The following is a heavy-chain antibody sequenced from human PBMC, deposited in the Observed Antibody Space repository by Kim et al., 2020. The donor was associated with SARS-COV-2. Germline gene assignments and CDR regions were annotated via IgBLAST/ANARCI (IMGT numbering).Heavy chain of an antibody. J-gene: IGHJ6*02. CDR3: AKDRRIMITFGGVIVRGLGPMDV. D-gene: IGHD3-16*02. CDR2: ISGSGGST. CDR1: GFTFSSYA. V-gene: IGHV3-23*01. Sequence: GGSLRLSCAASGFTFSSYAMSWVRQAPGKGLEWVSAISGSGGSTYYADSVKGRFTISRDNSKNTLYLQMNSLRAEDTAVYYCAKDRRIMITFGGVIVRGLGPMDVWGQGTTVTVSS.